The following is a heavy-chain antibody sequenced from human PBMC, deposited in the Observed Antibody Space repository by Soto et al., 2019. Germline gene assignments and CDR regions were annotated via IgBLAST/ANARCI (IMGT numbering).Heavy chain of an antibody. CDR1: GFTFSNAW. V-gene: IGHV3-15*01. CDR3: TTDHVKYQLLSGDY. D-gene: IGHD2-2*01. CDR2: IKSKTDGGTT. Sequence: GGSLRLSCAASGFTFSNAWMSWVRQAPGKGLEWVGRIKSKTDGGTTDYAAPVKGRFTISRDDSKNTLYLQMNSLKTEDTAVYYCTTDHVKYQLLSGDYWGQGTLVTVSS. J-gene: IGHJ4*02.